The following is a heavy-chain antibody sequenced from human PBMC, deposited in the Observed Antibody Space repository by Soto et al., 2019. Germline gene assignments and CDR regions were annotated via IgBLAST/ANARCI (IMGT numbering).Heavy chain of an antibody. CDR3: ATTGPY. CDR1: GFTFSSYG. J-gene: IGHJ4*02. Sequence: QVQLVESGGGVVQPGRSLRLSCAASGFTFSSYGMHWVRQAPGKGLERVAVMWFDGSNKFYADSVKGRFTISRDNSKNTVSLQMNSLRDEDSAAYYCATTGPYWGQGTLVTVSS. CDR2: MWFDGSNK. V-gene: IGHV3-33*01.